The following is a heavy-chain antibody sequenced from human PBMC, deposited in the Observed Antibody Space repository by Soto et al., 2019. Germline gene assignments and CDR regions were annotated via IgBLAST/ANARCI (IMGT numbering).Heavy chain of an antibody. D-gene: IGHD3-10*01. Sequence: EVRLMESGGGLVKPGGSLRVSCAASGFTFSSAWMFWVRQAPGKRPEWVGRIKSQPXGXTTXYTTRVKDRFTISREDSXXXXXXXXXXXXXXXXXXXXXXXGVGMVRSGALAYWGQGVLVTVSS. V-gene: IGHV3-15*07. CDR1: GFTFSSAW. CDR3: XXGVGMVRSGALAY. CDR2: IKSQPXGXTT. J-gene: IGHJ4*02.